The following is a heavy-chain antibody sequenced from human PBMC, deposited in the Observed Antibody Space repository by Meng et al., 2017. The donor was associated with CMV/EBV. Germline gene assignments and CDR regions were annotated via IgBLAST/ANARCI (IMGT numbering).Heavy chain of an antibody. D-gene: IGHD2-15*01. J-gene: IGHJ3*02. CDR1: GFTFSTTA. CDR2: IRSKAKSYAT. V-gene: IGHV3-73*01. Sequence: GGSLRLSCAASGFTFSTTAIHWVRQASGKGLEWVGRIRSKAKSYATTYAASVTGRFTISRDDSKNTAYLQMNSLKTEDTAIYYCATGDCGGGSCHAFDIWGQGTLVTVSS. CDR3: ATGDCGGGSCHAFDI.